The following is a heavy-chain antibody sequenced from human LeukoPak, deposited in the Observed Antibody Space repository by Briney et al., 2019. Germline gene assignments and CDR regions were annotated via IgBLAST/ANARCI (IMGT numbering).Heavy chain of an antibody. D-gene: IGHD4-11*01. Sequence: GGSLRLSCAASGFTFSSYSMNWVRQAPGKGLEWVSSISSSSSYIYYADSVKGRFTISRDNAKNSLYLQMNSLRAEDTAVYYCARGESPVNIFDYWGQGTLVTVSS. CDR1: GFTFSSYS. CDR3: ARGESPVNIFDY. J-gene: IGHJ4*02. V-gene: IGHV3-21*01. CDR2: ISSSSSYI.